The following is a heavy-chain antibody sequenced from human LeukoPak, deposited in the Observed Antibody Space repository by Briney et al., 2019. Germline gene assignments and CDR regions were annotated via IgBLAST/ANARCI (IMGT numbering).Heavy chain of an antibody. Sequence: SETLSLTCTVSGRSISSYYWSWIRQPPGKGLEWIGYIYYSGSTNYNPSLKSRVTISVDTSKNQFSLKLSSVTAADTAVYYCARAVDTAMVLDYWGQGTLVTVSS. CDR1: GRSISSYY. D-gene: IGHD5-18*01. CDR2: IYYSGST. J-gene: IGHJ4*02. V-gene: IGHV4-59*01. CDR3: ARAVDTAMVLDY.